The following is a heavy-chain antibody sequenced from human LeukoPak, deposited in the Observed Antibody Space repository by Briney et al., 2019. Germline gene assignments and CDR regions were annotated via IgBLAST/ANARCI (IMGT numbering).Heavy chain of an antibody. CDR3: ARYSRGSYRFDY. J-gene: IGHJ4*02. D-gene: IGHD1-26*01. Sequence: SETLSLTCTVSGGSISSSSYYWGWIRQPPGKGLEWIGSIYYSGSTYYNPSLKSRVTISVDTSKNQFSLKLSSVTAADTAVYYCARYSRGSYRFDYWGQGTLGTVSS. CDR1: GGSISSSSYY. V-gene: IGHV4-39*01. CDR2: IYYSGST.